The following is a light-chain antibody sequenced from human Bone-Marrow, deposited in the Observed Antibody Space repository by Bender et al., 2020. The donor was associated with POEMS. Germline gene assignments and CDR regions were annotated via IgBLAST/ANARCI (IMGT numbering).Light chain of an antibody. J-gene: IGLJ1*01. V-gene: IGLV1-44*01. CDR1: SSNIGSNS. Sequence: QSVLTQSPSASGTPGQRVTISCSGRSSNIGSNSVNWYQQVPGAAPKLLIYSTYHRPSGVPDRFSGSKSGTSASLAISGLQSEDEADYFCAAWDDSLSGHYVFGTGTKDTVL. CDR3: AAWDDSLSGHYV. CDR2: STY.